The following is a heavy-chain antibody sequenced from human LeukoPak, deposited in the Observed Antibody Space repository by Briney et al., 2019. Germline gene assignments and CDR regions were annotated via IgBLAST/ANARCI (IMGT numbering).Heavy chain of an antibody. CDR1: GYTLTELS. D-gene: IGHD5-24*01. CDR2: FDPEDGET. J-gene: IGHJ4*02. CDR3: ATVWGRDGYNFNYFDY. Sequence: ASVTVSCKVSGYTLTELSMHWVRQAPGKGLEWMGGFDPEDGETIYAQKFQGRVTMTEDTSTDTAYMELSSLRSEDTAVYYCATVWGRDGYNFNYFDYWGQGTLVTVSS. V-gene: IGHV1-24*01.